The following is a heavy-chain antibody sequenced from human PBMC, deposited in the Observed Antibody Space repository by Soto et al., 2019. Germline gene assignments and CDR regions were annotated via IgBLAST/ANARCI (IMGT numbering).Heavy chain of an antibody. V-gene: IGHV4-34*01. CDR3: GRVVIKMAIQSRYR. CDR1: CRSLSGYY. D-gene: IGHD1-1*01. J-gene: IGHJ4*02. Sequence: PSETLPLPCAVYCRSLSGYYWTWIRRPPGKGLEWIAEVNPGGITNYSPSVKSRLKISLDTSKKEVSLEMTSVTAADTAVYYCGRVVIKMAIQSRYRWGQGTLVTVS. CDR2: VNPGGIT.